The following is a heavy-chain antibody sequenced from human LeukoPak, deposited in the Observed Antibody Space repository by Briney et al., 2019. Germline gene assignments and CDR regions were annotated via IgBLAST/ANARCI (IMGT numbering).Heavy chain of an antibody. V-gene: IGHV3-30*02. D-gene: IGHD5-18*01. CDR2: IRYDGSNK. CDR1: GFTFSNYG. J-gene: IGHJ4*02. Sequence: RSGGSLRLSCAASGFTFSNYGMHWVRQAPGKGLEWVGFIRYDGSNKYYADSVKGRFTISRDNSKNTLYLQMNSLRAEDTAVYYCAKDFRVAMAPAYFDYWGQGTLVTVSS. CDR3: AKDFRVAMAPAYFDY.